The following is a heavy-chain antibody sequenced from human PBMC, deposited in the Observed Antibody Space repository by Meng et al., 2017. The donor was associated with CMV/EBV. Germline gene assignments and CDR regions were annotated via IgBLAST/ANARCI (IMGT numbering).Heavy chain of an antibody. Sequence: GESLKISCAASGFTFDDYGMSWVRQAPGKGLEWVSSISSSSSYIYYADSVKGRFTISRDNAKNSLYLQMNSLRAEDTAVYYCARDRDYYDSSGPYWGQGTLVTVSS. J-gene: IGHJ4*02. CDR3: ARDRDYYDSSGPY. D-gene: IGHD3-22*01. CDR1: GFTFDDYG. V-gene: IGHV3-21*01. CDR2: ISSSSSYI.